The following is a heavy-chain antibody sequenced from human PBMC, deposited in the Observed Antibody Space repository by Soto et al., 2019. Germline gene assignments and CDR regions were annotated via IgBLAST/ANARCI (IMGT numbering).Heavy chain of an antibody. D-gene: IGHD2-2*01. V-gene: IGHV1-46*01. CDR3: ARTAPPGYCSSTSCLSPRYYYYGMDV. CDR1: GYTFTSYY. J-gene: IGHJ6*02. Sequence: QVQLVQSGAEVKKPGASVKVSCKASGYTFTSYYMHWVRQAPGQGLEWMGIINPSGGSTSYAQKFQGRVTMTRDTSTSTVYMELSSLRSEDTAVYYCARTAPPGYCSSTSCLSPRYYYYGMDVWGQGTTVTVSS. CDR2: INPSGGST.